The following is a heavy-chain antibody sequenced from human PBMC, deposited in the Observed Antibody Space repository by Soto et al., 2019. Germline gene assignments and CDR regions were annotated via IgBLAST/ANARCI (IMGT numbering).Heavy chain of an antibody. V-gene: IGHV5-51*01. CDR2: IFTRDSET. Sequence: PVESLKISCKGPGHLFNNHWIGWVRQTPGKGLEWMGLIFTRDSETKTSPSFQGHVSFSVDNSINTVYLQWTSLKTTDTGIYFCARGYFGSGHGYDLCGQGTLVTVSS. D-gene: IGHD3-10*01. J-gene: IGHJ5*02. CDR3: ARGYFGSGHGYDL. CDR1: GHLFNNHW.